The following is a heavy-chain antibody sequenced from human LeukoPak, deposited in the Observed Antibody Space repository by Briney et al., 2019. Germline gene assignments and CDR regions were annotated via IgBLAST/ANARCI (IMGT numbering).Heavy chain of an antibody. D-gene: IGHD6-19*01. CDR3: AKDSGSSGWSGGFGY. Sequence: GGSLRLSCAASTLTFSSYAMNWVRQAPGKGLEWVSVISDSGSTAYYADSVKGRFTISRDNSKNTVYLHMNSLRAEDTAIYYCAKDSGSSGWSGGFGYWGQGTLVTVSS. J-gene: IGHJ4*02. V-gene: IGHV3-23*01. CDR1: TLTFSSYA. CDR2: ISDSGSTA.